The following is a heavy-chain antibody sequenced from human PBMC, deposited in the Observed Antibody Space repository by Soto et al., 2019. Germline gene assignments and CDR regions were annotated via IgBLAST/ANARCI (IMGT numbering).Heavy chain of an antibody. V-gene: IGHV1-2*04. Sequence: ASVKVSCKASGYTFTGYCMHCVRQAPGQGLEWMGWISLNSGGTNYAQKFQGWGTITRDTSISTADIELSRLRSDDTAVYYCASDRKIVGATSYYYYYGMDVWGQGTTLTVS. D-gene: IGHD1-26*01. J-gene: IGHJ6*02. CDR3: ASDRKIVGATSYYYYYGMDV. CDR2: ISLNSGGT. CDR1: GYTFTGYC.